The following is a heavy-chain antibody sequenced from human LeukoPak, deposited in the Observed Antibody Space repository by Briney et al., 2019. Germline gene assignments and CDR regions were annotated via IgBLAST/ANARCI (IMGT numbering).Heavy chain of an antibody. D-gene: IGHD6-13*01. Sequence: PGGSLRLSCAASGFTFSSYSMNWVRQAPGKGLEWVSSISSSSSNIYYADSVKGRFTISRDNAKNSLYLQMNSLRGEDTAVYYCARDPGAGSSWYYFDYWGQGTLVTVSS. J-gene: IGHJ4*02. CDR1: GFTFSSYS. CDR2: ISSSSSNI. CDR3: ARDPGAGSSWYYFDY. V-gene: IGHV3-21*01.